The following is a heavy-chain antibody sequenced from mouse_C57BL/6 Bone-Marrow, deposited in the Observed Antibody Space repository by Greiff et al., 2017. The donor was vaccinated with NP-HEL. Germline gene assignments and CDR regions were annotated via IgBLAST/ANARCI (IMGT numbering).Heavy chain of an antibody. J-gene: IGHJ4*01. CDR3: ARGYYGSSLYAMDY. D-gene: IGHD1-1*01. Sequence: VQLQQPGAELVKPGASVKLSCKASGYTFTSYWMHWVKQRPGQGLEWIGMIHPNSGSTNYNEKFKSKATLTVDKSSRTAYMQLSSLTSEASAVYYCARGYYGSSLYAMDYWGQGTSVTVSS. V-gene: IGHV1-64*01. CDR1: GYTFTSYW. CDR2: IHPNSGST.